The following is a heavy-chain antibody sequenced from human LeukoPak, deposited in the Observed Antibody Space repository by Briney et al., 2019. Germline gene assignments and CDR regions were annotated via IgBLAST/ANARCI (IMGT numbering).Heavy chain of an antibody. CDR1: GFALSSHW. CDR3: ARNNGMDV. J-gene: IGHJ6*02. Sequence: PGGSLRLSCAASGFALSSHWMTWVRQVPGRGPVWVANVNRDGSETYYLDSVKGRFTISKDNVKNSLYLQMNSLRAEDTALYHCARNNGMDVWGQGTTVIVSS. V-gene: IGHV3-7*03. CDR2: VNRDGSET.